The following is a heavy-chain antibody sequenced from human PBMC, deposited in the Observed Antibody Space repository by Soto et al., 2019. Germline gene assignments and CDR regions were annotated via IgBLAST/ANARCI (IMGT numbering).Heavy chain of an antibody. CDR1: GFTFSSYD. V-gene: IGHV3-13*01. D-gene: IGHD2-2*01. J-gene: IGHJ6*02. Sequence: GGSLRLSCAASGFTFSSYDMHWVRQATGKGLEWVSAIGTAGDTYYPGSVKGRFTISRENAKNSLYLQMNSLRAEDTAVYYCARRYCSSTSCSYGMDFWGQGTTVTVS. CDR3: ARRYCSSTSCSYGMDF. CDR2: IGTAGDT.